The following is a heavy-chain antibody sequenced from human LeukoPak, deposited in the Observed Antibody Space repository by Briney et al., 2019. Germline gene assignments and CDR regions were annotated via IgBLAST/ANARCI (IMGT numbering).Heavy chain of an antibody. CDR3: ARDSMVRGVRYGMDV. J-gene: IGHJ6*04. Sequence: SETLSLTCTVSGGSISSGGYYWSWIRQRPGKGLEWIGYIYYSGSTYYNPSLKSRVTISVDTSKSQFSLKLSSVTAADTAVYYCARDSMVRGVRYGMDVWGKGTTVTVSS. D-gene: IGHD3-10*01. CDR1: GGSISSGGYY. V-gene: IGHV4-31*03. CDR2: IYYSGST.